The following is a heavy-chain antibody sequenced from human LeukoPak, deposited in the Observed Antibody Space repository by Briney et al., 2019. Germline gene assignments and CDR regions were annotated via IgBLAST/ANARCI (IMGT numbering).Heavy chain of an antibody. Sequence: GRSLRLSCAASGFTFSSYGMHWVRQAPGKGLEWVAVIWYDGSNKYYADSVKGRFTISRDNSKNTLYLQMNSLRAEDTAVYYCARDVPNTSAGPFDIWGQGTKVTVSS. CDR3: ARDVPNTSAGPFDI. J-gene: IGHJ3*02. V-gene: IGHV3-33*01. CDR2: IWYDGSNK. D-gene: IGHD6-19*01. CDR1: GFTFSSYG.